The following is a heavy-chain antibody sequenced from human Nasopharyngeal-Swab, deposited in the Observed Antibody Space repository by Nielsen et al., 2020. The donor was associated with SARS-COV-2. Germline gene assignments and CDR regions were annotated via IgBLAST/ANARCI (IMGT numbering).Heavy chain of an antibody. Sequence: ASVKVSCKASGYSFTNYGISWVRQAPGQGLEWMGWINTNTGNPTYAQGFTGRFVFSLDTSVSTAYLQISSLKAEDTAVYYCARYSGYGEQNDAFDIWGQGTMVTVSS. CDR2: INTNTGNP. CDR3: ARYSGYGEQNDAFDI. J-gene: IGHJ3*02. D-gene: IGHD5-12*01. CDR1: GYSFTNYG. V-gene: IGHV7-4-1*02.